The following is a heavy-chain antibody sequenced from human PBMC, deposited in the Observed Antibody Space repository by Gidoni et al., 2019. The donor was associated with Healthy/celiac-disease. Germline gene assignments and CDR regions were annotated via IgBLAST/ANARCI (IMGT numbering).Heavy chain of an antibody. Sequence: QVTLRESGPALVKPTQTLTLTCTFSGFSLSTSGMCVSWIRQPPGKALEWLARIDWDDDKYYSTSLKTRRTISKDTSKNQVVLTMTNMDPVDTATYYCARIKEGILDYWGQGTLVTVSS. CDR3: ARIKEGILDY. CDR1: GFSLSTSGMC. J-gene: IGHJ4*02. CDR2: IDWDDDK. V-gene: IGHV2-70*15.